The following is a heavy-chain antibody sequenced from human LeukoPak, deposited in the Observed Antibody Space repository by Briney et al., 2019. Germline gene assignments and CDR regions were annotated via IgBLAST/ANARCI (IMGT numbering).Heavy chain of an antibody. CDR1: GFTFSSYY. D-gene: IGHD5-18*01. V-gene: IGHV3-21*01. Sequence: GGSLRLSCAASGFTFSSYYMNWVRQAPGKGLEWVSSISSSSYTYYADSLKGRFTISRDNAKNTLYLQMNSLRVEDTAVYYCARITSYAYFDYWGQGTLVTVSS. J-gene: IGHJ4*02. CDR2: ISSSSYT. CDR3: ARITSYAYFDY.